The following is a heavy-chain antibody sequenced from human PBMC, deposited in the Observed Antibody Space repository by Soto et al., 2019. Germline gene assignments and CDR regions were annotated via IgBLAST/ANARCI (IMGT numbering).Heavy chain of an antibody. CDR3: ARARSSGRATVYFY. CDR1: GGSISSGGYY. Sequence: SETLSLTCTVSGGSISSGGYYWSWIRQHPGKGLEWIGYIYYSGSTYYNPSLKSRVTISVDTSKNQFSLKLSSVTAADTAVYYCARARSSGRATVYFYWGQGTLVTVSS. D-gene: IGHD4-17*01. CDR2: IYYSGST. J-gene: IGHJ4*02. V-gene: IGHV4-31*03.